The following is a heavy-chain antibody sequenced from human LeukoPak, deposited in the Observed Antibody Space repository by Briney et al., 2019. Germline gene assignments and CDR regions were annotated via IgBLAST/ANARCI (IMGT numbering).Heavy chain of an antibody. V-gene: IGHV4-39*07. CDR1: GGSMSSSSYY. J-gene: IGHJ3*02. CDR2: IYYSGST. D-gene: IGHD1-26*01. CDR3: ARATRYSGSYPDRDAFDI. Sequence: KPSETLSLTCTVSGGSMSSSSYYWGWIRQPPGKGLEWIGSIYYSGSTYYNPSLKSRVTISLDTSKNQFSLKLSSVTAADTAVYYCARATRYSGSYPDRDAFDIWGQGTMVTVSS.